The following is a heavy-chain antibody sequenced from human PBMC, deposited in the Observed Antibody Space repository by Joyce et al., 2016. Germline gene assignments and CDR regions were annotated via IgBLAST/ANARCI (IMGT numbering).Heavy chain of an antibody. D-gene: IGHD4-11*01. CDR2: IIPMLNMT. Sequence: QVHLVQDGAEVKKSGSSVRVSCKASGGSFNKYTVSWVRQAPGQGLAWMGRIIPMLNMTNYAQEFQGRVTITADTSTTTAYMQLTGLRFDDTAVYFCAGTFNYPHHDGMDVWGQGTTVTVSS. J-gene: IGHJ6*02. CDR3: AGTFNYPHHDGMDV. CDR1: GGSFNKYT. V-gene: IGHV1-69*02.